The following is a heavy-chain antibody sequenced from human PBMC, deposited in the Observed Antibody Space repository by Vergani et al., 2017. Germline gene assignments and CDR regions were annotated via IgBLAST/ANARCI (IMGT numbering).Heavy chain of an antibody. CDR3: ARGTKPSYYDFWSGYYNQNWFDP. J-gene: IGHJ5*02. CDR2: MNPNSGNT. Sequence: QVQLVQSGAEVKTPGASVKVSCKASGYTFTSYDINWVRQATGQGLEWMGWMNPNSGNTGYAQKFQGRVTMTRNTSISTAYMELSSLRSEDTAVYYCARGTKPSYYDFWSGYYNQNWFDPWGQGTLVTVSS. CDR1: GYTFTSYD. V-gene: IGHV1-8*01. D-gene: IGHD3-3*01.